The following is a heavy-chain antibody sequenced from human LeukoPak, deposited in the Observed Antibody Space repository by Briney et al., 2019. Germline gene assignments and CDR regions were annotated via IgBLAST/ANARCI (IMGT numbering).Heavy chain of an antibody. Sequence: ASVKVSCKASGGTFSSYAISWVRQAPGQGLEWMGRIIPILGIANYAQKFQGRVTITADKSTSTAYMELSSLRSEDTAVCYCARDLARGLLDYWGQGTLVTVSS. CDR1: GGTFSSYA. CDR2: IIPILGIA. D-gene: IGHD2-21*01. CDR3: ARDLARGLLDY. V-gene: IGHV1-69*04. J-gene: IGHJ4*02.